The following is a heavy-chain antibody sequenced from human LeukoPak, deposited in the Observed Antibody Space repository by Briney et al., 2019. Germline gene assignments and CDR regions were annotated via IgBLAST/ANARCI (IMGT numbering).Heavy chain of an antibody. CDR3: ARGEYSNGYPYRLDS. CDR1: GSTFSDYH. D-gene: IGHD3-16*01. Sequence: WASVKVSCKASGSTFSDYHINWVRQASGQGPEWMGWINPKSGDASYNQAFQGRVTMTRDTSISTACMELNRLRSDDTAMYYCARGEYSNGYPYRLDSWGQGTLVTVSS. J-gene: IGHJ4*02. CDR2: INPKSGDA. V-gene: IGHV1-2*02.